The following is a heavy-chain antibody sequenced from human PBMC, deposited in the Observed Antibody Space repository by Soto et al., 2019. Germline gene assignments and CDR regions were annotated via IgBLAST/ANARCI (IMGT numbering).Heavy chain of an antibody. Sequence: QVQLQQWGAGLLKPSETLSLTCAVYGGSFSGYYWSWIRQPPGRGLEWIGEINHSGSTNYNPSLKSRVTISVDTSKNQFSLKLSSVTAADTAVYFCARAVGGYDFWSASYYYYYDMDVWGKGTTVTVSS. J-gene: IGHJ6*03. CDR1: GGSFSGYY. D-gene: IGHD3-3*01. CDR3: ARAVGGYDFWSASYYYYYDMDV. V-gene: IGHV4-34*01. CDR2: INHSGST.